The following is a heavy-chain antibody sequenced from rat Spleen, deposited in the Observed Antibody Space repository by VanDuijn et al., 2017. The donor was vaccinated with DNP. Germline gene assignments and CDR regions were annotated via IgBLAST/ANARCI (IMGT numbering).Heavy chain of an antibody. Sequence: QVQLKESGPGLVQPSQTLSLTCTVSGFSLTNSHVHWVRQPPGKGLEWLGIMWSDGNTSFNSTLKSRLNINRDTSKNQVFLKMNSLRTEDTATYYCARELHYSGFDYWGQGVMVTVSS. CDR2: MWSDGNT. J-gene: IGHJ2*01. CDR3: ARELHYSGFDY. D-gene: IGHD1-1*01. CDR1: GFSLTNSH. V-gene: IGHV2-32*01.